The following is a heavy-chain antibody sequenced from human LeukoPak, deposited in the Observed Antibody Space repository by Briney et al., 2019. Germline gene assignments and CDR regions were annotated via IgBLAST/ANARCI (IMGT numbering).Heavy chain of an antibody. CDR3: ARGDIVVVQEDNYYYYMDV. V-gene: IGHV1-8*01. D-gene: IGHD2-2*01. CDR1: GYTFTSYD. Sequence: ASVKVSCKASGYTFTSYDINWVRQATGQGLEWMGWRNPNSGNTGYAQKFQGRVTMTRNTSISTAYMELSSLRSEDTAVYYCARGDIVVVQEDNYYYYMDVWGKGTTVTVSS. J-gene: IGHJ6*03. CDR2: RNPNSGNT.